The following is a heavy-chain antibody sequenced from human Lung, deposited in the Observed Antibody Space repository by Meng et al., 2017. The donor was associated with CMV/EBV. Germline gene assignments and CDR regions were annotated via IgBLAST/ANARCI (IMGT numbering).Heavy chain of an antibody. CDR1: GGTFDNCA. D-gene: IGHD6-13*01. Sequence: SVKVSCKASGGTFDNCALGWVRQAPGQGLEWVGGINPISATPNYAQHFQGRVTITTDESMSTTYMELSSLSSEDTAMYYCARGPESEGILDYFGYWGQGTLVTVSS. CDR2: INPISATP. J-gene: IGHJ4*02. CDR3: ARGPESEGILDYFGY. V-gene: IGHV1-69*05.